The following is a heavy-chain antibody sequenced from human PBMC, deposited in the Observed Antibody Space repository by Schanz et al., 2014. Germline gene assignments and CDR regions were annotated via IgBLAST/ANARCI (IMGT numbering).Heavy chain of an antibody. CDR3: ARSTSMYFLQ. CDR1: GFTFTTFA. CDR2: IKQDGSEK. V-gene: IGHV3-7*01. Sequence: EQVLESGGGFVQPGGSLRLSCATSGFTFTTFAMTWVRQAPGKGLEWVANIKQDGSEKHYVDSVKGRFTISRDNAKNTLYLQMNSLRAEDTAVYYCARSTSMYFLQWGQGTLVTVSS. D-gene: IGHD2-2*01. J-gene: IGHJ1*01.